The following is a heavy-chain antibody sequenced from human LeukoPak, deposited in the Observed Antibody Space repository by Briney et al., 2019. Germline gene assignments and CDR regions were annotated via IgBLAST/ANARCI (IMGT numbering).Heavy chain of an antibody. CDR3: AKDGYSSSWYYFDY. Sequence: GGSLRLSCAASGFTFSSYAMSWVRQAPGPGLEWVSAMSGCGGGTYYADSVKGRFTISRDNSKNTLYLQMNSLTAEDTAVYYCAKDGYSSSWYYFDYWGQGTLVTVSS. J-gene: IGHJ4*02. D-gene: IGHD6-13*01. V-gene: IGHV3-23*01. CDR2: MSGCGGGT. CDR1: GFTFSSYA.